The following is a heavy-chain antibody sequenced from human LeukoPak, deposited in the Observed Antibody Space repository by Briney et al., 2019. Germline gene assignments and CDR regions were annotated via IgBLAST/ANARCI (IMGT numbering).Heavy chain of an antibody. D-gene: IGHD3-22*01. V-gene: IGHV3-21*01. J-gene: IGHJ6*02. Sequence: PGRSLRLSCAASGFTLSTYNMTWVRQAPGKGLEWVSSISNSARYIFYADSVKGRFTISRDNAKNSLYLQMNSLIAEDTAVYYCARAFYYDIIGGEGMDVWGQGTTVTVSS. CDR1: GFTLSTYN. CDR3: ARAFYYDIIGGEGMDV. CDR2: ISNSARYI.